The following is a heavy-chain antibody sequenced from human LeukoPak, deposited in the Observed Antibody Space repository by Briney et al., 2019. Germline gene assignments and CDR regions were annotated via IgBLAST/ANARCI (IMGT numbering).Heavy chain of an antibody. CDR1: GYTFTSYG. Sequence: GASVKVSCKASGYTFTSYGISWVRQAPGQGLEWMGWISAYNGNTSYAQKLQGRVTMTTDTSTSTAYMELRSLRSDDTAVYYCARDKRYYDSSGYFGYWGQGTLVTVSS. D-gene: IGHD3-22*01. V-gene: IGHV1-18*01. CDR3: ARDKRYYDSSGYFGY. CDR2: ISAYNGNT. J-gene: IGHJ4*02.